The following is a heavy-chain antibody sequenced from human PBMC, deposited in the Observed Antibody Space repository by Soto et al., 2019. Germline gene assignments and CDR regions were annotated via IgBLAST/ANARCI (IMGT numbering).Heavy chain of an antibody. J-gene: IGHJ3*02. Sequence: VQLVESGGGVVQPGRSLRLSCAASGFTFSSYGMHWVRQAPGKGLEWVAVISYDGSNKYYADSVKGRFTISRDNSKNTLYLQMNSLRAEDTAVYYCAKDQAEARFLEWLFDHAFDIWGQGTMVTVSS. CDR2: ISYDGSNK. CDR1: GFTFSSYG. D-gene: IGHD3-3*01. V-gene: IGHV3-30*18. CDR3: AKDQAEARFLEWLFDHAFDI.